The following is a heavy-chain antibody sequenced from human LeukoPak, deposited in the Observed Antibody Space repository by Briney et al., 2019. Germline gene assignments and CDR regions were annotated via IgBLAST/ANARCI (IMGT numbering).Heavy chain of an antibody. J-gene: IGHJ4*02. CDR3: ARSPVLDRNDWSFAD. CDR2: SYSGGDT. D-gene: IGHD1-1*01. Sequence: PGGSLRLSCAASGFTVSRNYMSWVRQAPGKGLEWVSVSYSGGDTYYPDSVKGRFTVSRDNPKNTVSLQMNSLRAEDTAVYFCARSPVLDRNDWSFADWGQGTLVTVPS. CDR1: GFTVSRNY. V-gene: IGHV3-53*01.